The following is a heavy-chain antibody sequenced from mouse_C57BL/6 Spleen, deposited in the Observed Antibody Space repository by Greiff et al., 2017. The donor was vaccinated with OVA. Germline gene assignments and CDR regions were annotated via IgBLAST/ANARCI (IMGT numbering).Heavy chain of an antibody. CDR1: GYTFTDYY. Sequence: VQLQQSGAELVRPGASVKLSCKASGYTFTDYYINWVKQRPGQGLEWIARIYPGSGNTYYNEKFKGKATLTAEKSSSTAYMQLSSLTSEDSAVYFCARDYYGSSSAWFAYWGQGTLVTVSA. D-gene: IGHD1-1*01. CDR2: IYPGSGNT. J-gene: IGHJ3*01. CDR3: ARDYYGSSSAWFAY. V-gene: IGHV1-76*01.